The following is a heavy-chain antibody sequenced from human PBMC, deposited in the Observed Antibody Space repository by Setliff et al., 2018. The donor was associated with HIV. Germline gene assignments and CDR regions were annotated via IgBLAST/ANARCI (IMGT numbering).Heavy chain of an antibody. D-gene: IGHD4-17*01. Sequence: PSETLSLTCTVSGGSISRYYWSWIRQPAGKRLEWIGRIYTSGTTNYNASLKSRVTMSVDMSKNQFSLKVNSVTAADTAVYYCARAAAGNTGPFDLWGQGSPVTVSS. CDR3: ARAAAGNTGPFDL. CDR1: GGSISRYY. J-gene: IGHJ4*02. CDR2: IYTSGTT. V-gene: IGHV4-4*07.